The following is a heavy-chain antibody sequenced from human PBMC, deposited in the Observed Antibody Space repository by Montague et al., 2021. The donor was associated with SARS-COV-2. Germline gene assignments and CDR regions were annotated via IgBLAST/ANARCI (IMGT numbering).Heavy chain of an antibody. V-gene: IGHV2-70*17. CDR3: ARSYYDILTAYYTPFDFLCLRRRPPGSTPSPNAPLFLPPSPASTHTYRRTAVLLRLVKDYF. J-gene: IGHJ1*01. CDR1: GLSLTTRGLC. Sequence: PALVKPTQTLTLTCTFSGLSLTTRGLCPSWGRQPPGGSVEGRARVARVDDKLYSTSLKTRLTISKDTSKNQVVLTMTNMDPVDTATYYCARSYYDILTAYYTPFDFLCLRRRPPGSTPSPNAPLFLPPSPASTHTYRRTAVLLRLVKDYF. CDR2: VARVDDK. D-gene: IGHD3-9*01.